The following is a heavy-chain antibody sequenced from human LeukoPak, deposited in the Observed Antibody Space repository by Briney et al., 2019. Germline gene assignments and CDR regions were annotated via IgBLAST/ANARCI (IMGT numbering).Heavy chain of an antibody. V-gene: IGHV3-30*02. CDR2: IRTDGSNK. CDR3: ARDPVSVDDSGSYQGHYFDC. J-gene: IGHJ4*02. D-gene: IGHD3-22*01. Sequence: GGSLRLSCVASGFTFRRFGMHWVRQAPGKGLDWVTFIRTDGSNKYYADSVKGRFTISRDNAKNSLYLQMNRLRAEDTALYYCARDPVSVDDSGSYQGHYFDCWGQGTLVTVS. CDR1: GFTFRRFG.